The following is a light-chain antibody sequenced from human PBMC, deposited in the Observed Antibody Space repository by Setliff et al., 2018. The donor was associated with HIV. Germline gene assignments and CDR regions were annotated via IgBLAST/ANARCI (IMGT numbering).Light chain of an antibody. CDR3: AAWDDSLSVVI. CDR2: RNN. CDR1: SSNIGSNY. Sequence: QSVLTQPPSASGTPGQRVTIPCSGSSSNIGSNYVYWYQQFPGTAPKLLIYRNNQRPSGVPDRFSGSKSGTSASLAISGLRSEDEADYYCAAWDDSLSVVIFGGGTKVTVL. V-gene: IGLV1-47*01. J-gene: IGLJ2*01.